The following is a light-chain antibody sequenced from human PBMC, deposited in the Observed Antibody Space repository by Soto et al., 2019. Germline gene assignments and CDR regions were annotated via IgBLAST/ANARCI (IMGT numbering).Light chain of an antibody. V-gene: IGKV3-15*01. CDR1: QRVSNH. CDR2: AAS. J-gene: IGKJ1*01. CDR3: HQYNNWPWT. Sequence: ETVMTQSPVTLSVSPGDTATLSCRASQRVSNHFAWYQQKPGQAPRLLIYAASTRAACVPVRFSGSGSETEFTLTIRSLQSEDFALYYCHQYNNWPWTFGQGTKVDIK.